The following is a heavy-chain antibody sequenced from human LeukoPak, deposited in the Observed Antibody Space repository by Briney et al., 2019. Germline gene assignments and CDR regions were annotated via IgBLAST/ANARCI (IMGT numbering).Heavy chain of an antibody. CDR3: ARGRGTVTTH. CDR2: INHSGSA. J-gene: IGHJ4*02. CDR1: GGSFSGYY. D-gene: IGHD4-17*01. V-gene: IGHV4-34*01. Sequence: SETLSLTCAVSGGSFSGYYWTWIRQPPGKGLEWIGEINHSGSANYNPSLKSRVTISLDTSKNQFSLKLSSVTAADTAVYYCARGRGTVTTHWGQGTLVTVSS.